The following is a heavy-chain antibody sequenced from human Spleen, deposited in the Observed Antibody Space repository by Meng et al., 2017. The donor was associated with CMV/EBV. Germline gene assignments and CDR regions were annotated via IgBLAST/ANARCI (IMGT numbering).Heavy chain of an antibody. J-gene: IGHJ5*02. CDR1: GYPFTSYY. CDR2: INPNSGGT. V-gene: IGHV1-2*02. CDR3: ATARLGNWYDP. Sequence: CRASGYPFTSYYVRWVRQAPRQGLEWMGWINPNSGGTKYAQKFQGRVTMTRDSSINTAYMELSSLRSDDTAVYYCATARLGNWYDPWGQGTLVTVSS.